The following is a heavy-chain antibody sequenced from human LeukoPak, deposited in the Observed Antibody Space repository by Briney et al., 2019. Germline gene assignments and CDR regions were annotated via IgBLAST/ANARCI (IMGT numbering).Heavy chain of an antibody. J-gene: IGHJ4*02. CDR3: TSGSAY. CDR2: IRSKANNYAT. Sequence: GGTLKLSCAASGFTFSGSAMHWVRQASGKGLEWVGRIRSKANNYATAYAASVKGRFTISRDDSKNTAYLQMNSLKTDDTAVYYCTSGSAYWGQGTLVTVSS. CDR1: GFTFSGSA. V-gene: IGHV3-73*01.